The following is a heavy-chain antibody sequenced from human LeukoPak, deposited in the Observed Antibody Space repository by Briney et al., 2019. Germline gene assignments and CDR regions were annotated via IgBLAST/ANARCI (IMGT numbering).Heavy chain of an antibody. CDR3: TRDPQSTSDYDILTDNYYYYGMDV. CDR2: ISAYNGNT. J-gene: IGHJ6*02. CDR1: GYTFTSYG. V-gene: IGHV1-18*01. D-gene: IGHD3-9*01. Sequence: GASVKVSCKASGYTFTSYGISWVRQAPGQGPEWMGWISAYNGNTNYEQKLQGRVTMTTDTSTSTAYIELRSLRSDDTAVYYCTRDPQSTSDYDILTDNYYYYGMDVWGQGTTVTVSS.